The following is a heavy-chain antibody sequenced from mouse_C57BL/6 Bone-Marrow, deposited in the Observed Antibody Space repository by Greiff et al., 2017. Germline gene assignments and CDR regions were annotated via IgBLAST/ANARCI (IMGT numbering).Heavy chain of an antibody. Sequence: QVQLQQPGAELARPGASVKLSCKASGYTFTSYGISWVKQRTGQGLEWIGEIYPRSGNTYYNEKFKGKATLTADKSSSTAYMELRSLTSEDSAVYFCARKDYGSPSWFAYWGQGTLVTVSA. CDR1: GYTFTSYG. CDR3: ARKDYGSPSWFAY. J-gene: IGHJ3*01. CDR2: IYPRSGNT. D-gene: IGHD1-1*01. V-gene: IGHV1-81*01.